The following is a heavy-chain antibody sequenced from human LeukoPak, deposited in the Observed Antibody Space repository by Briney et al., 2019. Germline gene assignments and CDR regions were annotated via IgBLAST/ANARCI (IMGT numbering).Heavy chain of an antibody. Sequence: ASVKVSCKASGYTFTSYAFSWVRQAPGQGLEWMGWISAYNGDTKFARKFQGRVTLTTDAPTTIGYMELRSLTSDDTAIYYCARGQLVPPNWFDPWGQGTLVTVSS. CDR1: GYTFTSYA. J-gene: IGHJ5*02. CDR3: ARGQLVPPNWFDP. V-gene: IGHV1-18*01. CDR2: ISAYNGDT. D-gene: IGHD6-6*01.